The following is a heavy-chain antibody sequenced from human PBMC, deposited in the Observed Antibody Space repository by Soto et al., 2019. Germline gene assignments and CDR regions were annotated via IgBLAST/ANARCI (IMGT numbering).Heavy chain of an antibody. CDR2: IYYSGST. D-gene: IGHD3-3*01. CDR1: GGSISSYY. Sequence: SETLSLTCTVSGGSISSYYWSWIRQPPGKGLEWIGYIYYSGSTNYNPSLKSRVTISVDTSKNQFSLKLSSVTAADTAVYYCASSNHYDFWSGYYGFDPWGQGTLVTVSS. J-gene: IGHJ5*02. V-gene: IGHV4-59*08. CDR3: ASSNHYDFWSGYYGFDP.